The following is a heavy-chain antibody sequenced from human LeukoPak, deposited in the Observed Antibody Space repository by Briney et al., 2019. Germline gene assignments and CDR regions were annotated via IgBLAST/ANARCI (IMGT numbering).Heavy chain of an antibody. D-gene: IGHD5-24*01. CDR3: AGGGEEMATTDY. Sequence: SETLSLTCTVSGGSISSSSYCWGWIRQPPGKGLEWIVSIYYSGSTYYNPSLKSRVTISVDTSKNPFSLKLSSVTAADTAVYYCAGGGEEMATTDYWGQGTLVTVSS. J-gene: IGHJ4*02. V-gene: IGHV4-39*07. CDR2: IYYSGST. CDR1: GGSISSSSYC.